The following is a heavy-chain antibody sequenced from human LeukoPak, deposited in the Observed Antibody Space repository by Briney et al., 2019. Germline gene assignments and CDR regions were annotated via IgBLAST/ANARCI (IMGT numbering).Heavy chain of an antibody. CDR3: ARAGAYYYGSGSYPNYYYYYYMDV. CDR2: IIPIFGTA. J-gene: IGHJ6*03. D-gene: IGHD3-10*01. Sequence: SVKVSCKASGGTFSSYAISWVRQAPGQGLEWMGGIIPIFGTANYAQKFQGRVTITTDESTSTAYMELSSLRSKDTAVYYCARAGAYYYGSGSYPNYYYYYYMDVWGKGTTVTVSS. V-gene: IGHV1-69*05. CDR1: GGTFSSYA.